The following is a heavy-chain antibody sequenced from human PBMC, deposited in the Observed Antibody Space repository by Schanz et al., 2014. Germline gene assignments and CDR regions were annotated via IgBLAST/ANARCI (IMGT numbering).Heavy chain of an antibody. CDR3: ARGGYSYGSGYYAMDV. V-gene: IGHV3-74*02. CDR2: LNFDETYT. CDR1: GFTVRSYA. D-gene: IGHD5-18*01. J-gene: IGHJ6*02. Sequence: VQLVESGGGVVQPGRSLRLSCAASGFTVRSYAMHWVRQAPGKGLEWVSRLNFDETYTSYADSVKGRFTISRDNAKNTVYLQMTSLRVEDTAVYYCARGGYSYGSGYYAMDVWGQGTTVTVSS.